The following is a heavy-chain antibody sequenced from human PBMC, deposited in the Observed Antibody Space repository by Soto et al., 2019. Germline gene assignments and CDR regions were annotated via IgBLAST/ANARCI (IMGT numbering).Heavy chain of an antibody. V-gene: IGHV3-23*01. CDR3: AKDRTTVDYQYGMDV. J-gene: IGHJ6*02. D-gene: IGHD4-17*01. CDR2: ISGGGGST. Sequence: EVQLLESGGGLVQPGGSLRLSCAASGFTFRSYAMTWVRQAPGKGLEWVSGISGGGGSTYYADSVKGRFTISRDNSKNTLFLQMNSLRAEDTAVYYCAKDRTTVDYQYGMDVWGQGTTVTVSS. CDR1: GFTFRSYA.